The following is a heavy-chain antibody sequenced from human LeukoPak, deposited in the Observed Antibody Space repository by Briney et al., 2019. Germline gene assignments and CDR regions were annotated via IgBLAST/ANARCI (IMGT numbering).Heavy chain of an antibody. CDR3: ARDLGRASYYYYYGMDV. CDR2: ISYDGSSK. CDR1: GFTFSSYA. J-gene: IGHJ6*02. Sequence: GGSLRLSCAASGFTFSSYAMRWVRQAPGKGLEWVAVISYDGSSKYHADSVKGRFTTSRDNSKNTLYLQMNSLRAEDTAVYYCARDLGRASYYYYYGMDVWGQGTTVTVSS. V-gene: IGHV3-30*04. D-gene: IGHD1-26*01.